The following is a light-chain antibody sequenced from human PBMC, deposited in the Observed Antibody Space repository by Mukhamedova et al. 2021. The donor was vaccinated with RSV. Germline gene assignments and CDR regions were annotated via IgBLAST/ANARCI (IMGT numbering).Light chain of an antibody. Sequence: RITITCRASQNIYNSLAWYQQTPGNAPNLLIYKASTVETGVPPRFSGSGFGTEFTLTISSLQPDDFATYYCQQYKSYWTFGQGT. CDR1: QNIYNS. J-gene: IGKJ1*01. CDR3: QQYKSYWT. CDR2: KAS. V-gene: IGKV1-5*03.